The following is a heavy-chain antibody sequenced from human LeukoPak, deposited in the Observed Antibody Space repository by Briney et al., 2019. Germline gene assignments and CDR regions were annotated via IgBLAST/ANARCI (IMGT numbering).Heavy chain of an antibody. CDR2: INHSGGT. CDR1: GGSFSGYY. D-gene: IGHD5-12*01. Sequence: SETLSLTCAVYGGSFSGYYWSWIRQPPGKGLEWIGEINHSGGTNYNPSLKSRVTISVDTSKNQFSLKLSSVTAADTAVYYCARIGKGYSGYDLSRYYYYMDVWGKGTTVTVSS. J-gene: IGHJ6*03. CDR3: ARIGKGYSGYDLSRYYYYMDV. V-gene: IGHV4-34*01.